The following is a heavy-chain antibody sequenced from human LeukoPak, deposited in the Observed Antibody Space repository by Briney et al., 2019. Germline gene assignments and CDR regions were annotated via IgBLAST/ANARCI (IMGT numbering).Heavy chain of an antibody. Sequence: ASVKVSCKASGYTFTSYDINWVRQATGQGLEWMGWMNPNSGNTGYAQKFRGRVTMTRNTSISTAYMELSSLRSEDTAVYYCARVDYGSGSWYFDYWGQGTLVTVSS. CDR2: MNPNSGNT. CDR3: ARVDYGSGSWYFDY. J-gene: IGHJ4*02. V-gene: IGHV1-8*01. D-gene: IGHD3-10*01. CDR1: GYTFTSYD.